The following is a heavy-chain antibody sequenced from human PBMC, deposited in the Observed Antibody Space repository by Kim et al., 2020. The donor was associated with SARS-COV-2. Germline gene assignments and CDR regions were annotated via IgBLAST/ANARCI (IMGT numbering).Heavy chain of an antibody. Sequence: GGSLRLSCAASGFTFSSYAMHWVRQAPGKGLEWVAVISYDGSNKYYADSVKGRFTISRDNSKNTLYLQMNSLRAEDTAVYYCARDRPGDLFDYWGQGTLV. V-gene: IGHV3-30*04. D-gene: IGHD3-16*01. CDR2: ISYDGSNK. CDR1: GFTFSSYA. J-gene: IGHJ4*02. CDR3: ARDRPGDLFDY.